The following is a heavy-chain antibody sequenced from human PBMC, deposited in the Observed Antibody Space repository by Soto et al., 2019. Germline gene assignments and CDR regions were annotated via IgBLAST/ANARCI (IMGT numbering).Heavy chain of an antibody. J-gene: IGHJ4*02. V-gene: IGHV4-30-4*01. CDR1: GDSVSGGDSY. Sequence: QVQLQESGPGLVKPSQTLSLTCTVSGDSVSGGDSYWSWIRQPTGKALEGIGYTSFSGYTSYTPSLKIPVTLSVDMSKSQFSLRLTSVTAADTAIYYCVRGGNPYHYATSGPGTFDKWGQGTLVSVSS. D-gene: IGHD3-22*01. CDR3: VRGGNPYHYATSGPGTFDK. CDR2: TSFSGYT.